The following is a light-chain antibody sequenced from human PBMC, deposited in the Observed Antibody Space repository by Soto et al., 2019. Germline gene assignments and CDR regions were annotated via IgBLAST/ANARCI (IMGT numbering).Light chain of an antibody. CDR2: GNS. J-gene: IGLJ2*01. CDR1: SSNIGAGYD. CDR3: QSYDSSLSGSRV. Sequence: QSVLTQSPSVSGAPGQRVTISCTWSSSNIGAGYDVHWYQQLPGTAPKLLIYGNSNRPSGVPDRFSGSKSGTSASLAITGLQAEDEADYYCQSYDSSLSGSRVFGGGTKLTVL. V-gene: IGLV1-40*01.